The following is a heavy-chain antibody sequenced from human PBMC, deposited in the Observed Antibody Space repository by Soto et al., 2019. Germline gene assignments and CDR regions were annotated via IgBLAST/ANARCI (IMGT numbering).Heavy chain of an antibody. CDR2: ISTGGAYM. Sequence: EVQLVESGGGLVKAGGSLRLFCTASGFTFRNYNMNWVRQAPGKGLEWVSSISTGGAYMFYADSVKGRFTISRDNAQNSLFLQIDSPRGEDTAVYYCARDIASPGGDYFDSWGQGTLVTVSS. CDR1: GFTFRNYN. D-gene: IGHD2-21*01. J-gene: IGHJ4*02. V-gene: IGHV3-21*06. CDR3: ARDIASPGGDYFDS.